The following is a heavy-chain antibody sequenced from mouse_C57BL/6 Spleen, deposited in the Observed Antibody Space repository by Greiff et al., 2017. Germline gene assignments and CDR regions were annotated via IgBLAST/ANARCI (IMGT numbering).Heavy chain of an antibody. D-gene: IGHD2-3*01. J-gene: IGHJ2*01. V-gene: IGHV5-9-1*02. CDR3: TRGGLLLFDY. CDR1: GFTFSSYA. CDR2: ISSGGDYI. Sequence: DVKLVESGEGLVKPGGSLKLSCAASGFTFSSYAMSWVRQTPEQRLEWVAYISSGGDYIYYADTVKGRFTISRDNARNTLYLQMSSLKSEDTAMYYCTRGGLLLFDYWGQGTTLTVSS.